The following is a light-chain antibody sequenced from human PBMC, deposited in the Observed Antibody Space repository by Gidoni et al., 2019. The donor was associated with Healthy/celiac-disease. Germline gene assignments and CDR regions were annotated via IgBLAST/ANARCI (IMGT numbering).Light chain of an antibody. CDR3: QQSYSTPRT. CDR2: AAS. CDR1: QSLSSY. Sequence: DSQMTQTPSSLSASVGDRVTLTSRSSQSLSSYLNWYQQKPGKAPKLLIYAASSLQSGVPSRFRCSGSGTDFTLTISSLQPEDFATYYCQQSYSTPRTFGQGTKVEIK. V-gene: IGKV1-39*01. J-gene: IGKJ1*01.